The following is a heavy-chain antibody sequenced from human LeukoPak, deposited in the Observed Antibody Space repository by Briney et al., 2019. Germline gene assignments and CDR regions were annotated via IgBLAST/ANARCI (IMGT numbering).Heavy chain of an antibody. V-gene: IGHV3-30*18. CDR2: ISYDGSNK. Sequence: GGSLRLSCAASGFTFSSYAMHWVRQAPGKGLEWVAVISYDGSNKYYADSVKGRFTISRDNSKNTLYLQMNSLRAEDTAVYYCAKKDYGDRDYYYGMDVWGQGTTVTVSS. D-gene: IGHD4-17*01. CDR1: GFTFSSYA. CDR3: AKKDYGDRDYYYGMDV. J-gene: IGHJ6*02.